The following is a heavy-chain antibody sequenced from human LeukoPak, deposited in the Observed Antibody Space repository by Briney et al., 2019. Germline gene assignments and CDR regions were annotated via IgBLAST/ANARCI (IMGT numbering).Heavy chain of an antibody. D-gene: IGHD2-2*01. V-gene: IGHV3-7*01. CDR2: INQDGSAT. CDR3: ARNPAKVVPAVY. CDR1: GFTFSNYW. J-gene: IGHJ4*02. Sequence: QAGGSLRLSCAASGFTFSNYWMSWVRQAPGKGLEWVANINQDGSATYYVHSVKGRFTISRDSANNSLYLQMSSLRAEDTAVYYCARNPAKVVPAVYWGQGTLVTVSS.